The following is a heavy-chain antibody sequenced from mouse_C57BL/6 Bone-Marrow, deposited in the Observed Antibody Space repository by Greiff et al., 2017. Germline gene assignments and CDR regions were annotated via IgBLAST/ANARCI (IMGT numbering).Heavy chain of an antibody. CDR3: PRHGLICCNYDVEGLYAMNS. D-gene: IGHD2-4*01. CDR1: GFSLTSYG. J-gene: IGHJ4*01. V-gene: IGHV2-6-1*01. Sequence: QVQLQQSGPGLVAPSQSLSITCTVSGFSLTSYGVHWVRQPPGKGLEWLVVIWSDGSTTYNSALKSRLSISKDNSKSQVFLKMNSLQTDDTSMYYCPRHGLICCNYDVEGLYAMNSGNQGPSDPFSS. CDR2: IWSDGST.